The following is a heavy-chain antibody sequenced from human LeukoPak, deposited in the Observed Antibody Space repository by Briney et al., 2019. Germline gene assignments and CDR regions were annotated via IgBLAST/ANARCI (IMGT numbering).Heavy chain of an antibody. J-gene: IGHJ4*02. CDR2: TRNKPNSYST. D-gene: IGHD2-2*02. CDR3: ARAQYCTTTTCYKTWDY. V-gene: IGHV3-72*01. CDR1: GFSFSDHY. Sequence: GGSLRLSCAASGFSFSDHYMDWVRQAPGKGLEWAARTRNKPNSYSTEYAASVKGRFTISGDVSKNSLYLQMNSLETEDTAVYYCARAQYCTTTTCYKTWDYWGQGTLVTVYS.